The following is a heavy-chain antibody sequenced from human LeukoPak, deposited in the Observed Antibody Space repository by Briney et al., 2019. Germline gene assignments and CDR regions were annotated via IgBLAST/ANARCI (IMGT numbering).Heavy chain of an antibody. CDR2: IKQDGSEK. J-gene: IGHJ6*03. CDR3: ARASGYCSSTSCYFTGDYYYYYKDV. CDR1: GFTFSSYW. Sequence: GGSLRLSCAASGFTFSSYWMSWVRQAPGKGLEWVANIKQDGSEKYYADSVKGRFTISRDNAKNSLYLQMNSLRAEDTAVYYCARASGYCSSTSCYFTGDYYYYYKDVWGKGTTVTISS. V-gene: IGHV3-7*01. D-gene: IGHD2-2*01.